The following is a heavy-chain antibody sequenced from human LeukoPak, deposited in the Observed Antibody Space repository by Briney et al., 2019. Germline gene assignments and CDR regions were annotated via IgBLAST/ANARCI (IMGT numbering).Heavy chain of an antibody. V-gene: IGHV4-31*03. D-gene: IGHD2-15*01. J-gene: IGHJ2*01. Sequence: PSETLSLTCTVSGGSLSSGGSYWSWLHHHPGKGLEWIGYIYYSGSTYYNPSLKSRFTISVDTSKNQFSLKLSSVTAADTAVYYCARVSLRSGGTQHFDLWGRGTLVTVSS. CDR3: ARVSLRSGGTQHFDL. CDR1: GGSLSSGGSY. CDR2: IYYSGST.